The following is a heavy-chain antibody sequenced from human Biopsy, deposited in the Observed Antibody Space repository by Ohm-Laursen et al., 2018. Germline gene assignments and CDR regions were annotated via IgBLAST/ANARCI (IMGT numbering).Heavy chain of an antibody. J-gene: IGHJ6*02. CDR1: GGTFSNSA. Sequence: SVKVSCKVSGGTFSNSAISWVRQAPGQGLEWMGGIITFFRTVNYAQNFQGRLTITTDEFTDTAYMELRSLRSEDTAVYYCAPQTPRDPDILTGAYHYDMAVWGQGTTVTVSS. CDR2: IITFFRTV. CDR3: APQTPRDPDILTGAYHYDMAV. D-gene: IGHD3-9*01. V-gene: IGHV1-69*05.